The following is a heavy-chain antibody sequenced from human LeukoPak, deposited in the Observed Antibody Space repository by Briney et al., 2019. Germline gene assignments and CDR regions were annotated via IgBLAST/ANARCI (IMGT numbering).Heavy chain of an antibody. CDR3: ARDRAGYCGGDCYSF. Sequence: SETRSLTCTVSGGSISSSSWTWIRQPAGKGLEWIGRVYPSGSTNYNSSLESRITVSLDTSKNQFSLKLSSVTAADTAVYYCARDRAGYCGGDCYSFWGQGTLVTVSS. J-gene: IGHJ4*02. CDR2: VYPSGST. V-gene: IGHV4-4*07. CDR1: GGSISSSS. D-gene: IGHD2-21*02.